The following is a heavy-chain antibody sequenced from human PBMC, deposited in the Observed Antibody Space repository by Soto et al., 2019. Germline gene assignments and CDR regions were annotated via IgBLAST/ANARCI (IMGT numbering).Heavy chain of an antibody. CDR3: ARDFNLYSSPPGPLEY. D-gene: IGHD6-13*01. V-gene: IGHV4-30-4*01. J-gene: IGHJ4*02. Sequence: QVQLQESGPGLVKPSQTLYLTCSVSGDSISSGDYYWSWIRQPPGKGLEWIGCIYYSGNTYYNPCHKSRVSMSVDTSKNQFSMKLNSGTAADTAGYYCARDFNLYSSPPGPLEYWGQGTLVTVSS. CDR2: IYYSGNT. CDR1: GDSISSGDYY.